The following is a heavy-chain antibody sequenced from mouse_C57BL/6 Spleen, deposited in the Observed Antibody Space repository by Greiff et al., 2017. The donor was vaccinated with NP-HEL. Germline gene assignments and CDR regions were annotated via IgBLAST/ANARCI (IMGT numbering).Heavy chain of an antibody. Sequence: QVQLQQSGAELVMPGASVKLSCKASGYTFTSYWMHWVKQRPGQGLEWIGEIDPSDSYTNYNQKFKGKSTLTVDKSSSTAYMQLSSLTSEDSAVYYCARELRRDGNYFDYWGQGTTLTVSS. V-gene: IGHV1-69*01. J-gene: IGHJ2*01. CDR2: IDPSDSYT. CDR3: ARELRRDGNYFDY. D-gene: IGHD2-4*01. CDR1: GYTFTSYW.